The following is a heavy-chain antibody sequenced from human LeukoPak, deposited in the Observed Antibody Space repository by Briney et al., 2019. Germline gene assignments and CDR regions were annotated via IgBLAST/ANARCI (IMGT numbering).Heavy chain of an antibody. CDR2: ISGSGGST. CDR3: AKPRISISMVRGVSDY. J-gene: IGHJ4*02. V-gene: IGHV3-23*01. D-gene: IGHD3-10*01. CDR1: RFTFSSYA. Sequence: GGSLRLSCAASRFTFSSYAMSWVRQAPGKGLEWVSAISGSGGSTYYADSVKGRFTISRDNSKNTLYLQMNSLRAEDTAVYYCAKPRISISMVRGVSDYWGQGTLVTVSS.